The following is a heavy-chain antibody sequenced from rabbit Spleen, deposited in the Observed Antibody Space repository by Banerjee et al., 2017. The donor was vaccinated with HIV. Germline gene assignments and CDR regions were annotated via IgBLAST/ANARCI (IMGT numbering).Heavy chain of an antibody. CDR1: GFSFSSSDY. Sequence: QSLEESGGGLVKPGASLTLACTASGFSFSSSDYMCWVRQAPGKGLEWISCIAGSSSGFTYSATWAKGRFTCSKTSSTTVTLQLNSLTAADTATYFCARDGAGGSYFALWGQGTLVTVS. CDR3: ARDGAGGSYFAL. D-gene: IGHD8-1*01. CDR2: IAGSSSGFT. V-gene: IGHV1S40*01. J-gene: IGHJ4*01.